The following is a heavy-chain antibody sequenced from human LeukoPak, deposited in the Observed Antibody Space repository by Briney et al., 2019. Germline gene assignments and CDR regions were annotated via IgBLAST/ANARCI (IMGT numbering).Heavy chain of an antibody. CDR3: AREGLGAAAGTFDY. D-gene: IGHD6-13*01. J-gene: IGHJ4*02. CDR1: GFTFRSHA. CDR2: ISGGGDNT. Sequence: GGSLRLSCAASGFTFRSHAMSWVRQAPGKGLAWASTISGGGDNTDYADSVKGRFTISRDSSKNTMTLHINSLRVEDTAVYYCAREGLGAAAGTFDYWGQGTLVTVSS. V-gene: IGHV3-23*01.